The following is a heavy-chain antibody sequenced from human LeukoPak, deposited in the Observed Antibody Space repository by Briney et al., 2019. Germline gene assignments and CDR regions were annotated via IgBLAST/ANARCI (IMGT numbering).Heavy chain of an antibody. CDR1: GFTFSSYA. J-gene: IGHJ5*02. CDR2: ISYDGSNK. V-gene: IGHV3-30-3*01. Sequence: GGSLRLSCAASGFTFSSYAMHWVRQAPGKGLEGVAVISYDGSNKYYADSVKGRFTISRDNSKNTLYLQMNSLRAEDTAVYYCARDPSNSSGWKTWFDPWGQGTLVTVSS. CDR3: ARDPSNSSGWKTWFDP. D-gene: IGHD6-19*01.